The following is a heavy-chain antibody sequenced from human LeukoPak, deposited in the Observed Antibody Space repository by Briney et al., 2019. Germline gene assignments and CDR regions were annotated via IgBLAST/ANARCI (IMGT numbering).Heavy chain of an antibody. CDR2: ISYSGST. D-gene: IGHD5-12*01. CDR1: GGSISSYY. Sequence: SETLSLTCTVPGGSISSYYWSWIRQPPGKGLEWIGYISYSGSTNYNPSLKSRVTISGDTAKKQFSLKLNSVTSADTAVYYCARGGSGYDSFDYWGQGTLVTVSS. J-gene: IGHJ4*02. CDR3: ARGGSGYDSFDY. V-gene: IGHV4-59*01.